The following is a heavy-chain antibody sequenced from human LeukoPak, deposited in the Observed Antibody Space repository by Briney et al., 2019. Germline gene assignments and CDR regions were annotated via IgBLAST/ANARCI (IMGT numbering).Heavy chain of an antibody. CDR1: GFSCIDSW. Sequence: GGSLRLSCAASGFSCIDSWMSWVRQAPGKGPEWVANIKPDGTEEHYVDSVKGRFTVSRDNARNSLFLQMNSLRVEDTALYYCATYTNWVAGDVWGQGTTVSVSS. CDR3: ATYTNWVAGDV. D-gene: IGHD7-27*01. J-gene: IGHJ6*02. V-gene: IGHV3-7*01. CDR2: IKPDGTEE.